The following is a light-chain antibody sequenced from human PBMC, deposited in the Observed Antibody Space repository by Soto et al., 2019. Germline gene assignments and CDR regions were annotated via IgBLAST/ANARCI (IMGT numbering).Light chain of an antibody. V-gene: IGKV3-15*01. J-gene: IGKJ1*01. CDR1: QSVGNN. CDR3: QQYNQWWT. Sequence: EIVMTQSPDALSVSPGERASLSCRASQSVGNNVAWYQLKPGQSPRLLIFNASARASGIPTRFSGSGSGPDFTLTISSLHSEDFAMYYCQQYNQWWTFGQGTKVEI. CDR2: NAS.